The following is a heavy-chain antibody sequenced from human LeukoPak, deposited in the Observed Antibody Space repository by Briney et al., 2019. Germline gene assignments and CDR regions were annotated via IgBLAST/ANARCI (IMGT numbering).Heavy chain of an antibody. CDR3: ARNKSTVTTSRHDAFDI. V-gene: IGHV4-38-2*01. CDR2: IYQSVST. Sequence: PSETLSLTCAVSGYSISSDYYWGWIRLPSGKGLEWIGSIYQSVSTYYNPSLKSRVTISVDTSKNQFSLKLSSVTAADTAVYYCARNKSTVTTSRHDAFDIWGQGAMVTVSS. D-gene: IGHD4-17*01. CDR1: GYSISSDYY. J-gene: IGHJ3*02.